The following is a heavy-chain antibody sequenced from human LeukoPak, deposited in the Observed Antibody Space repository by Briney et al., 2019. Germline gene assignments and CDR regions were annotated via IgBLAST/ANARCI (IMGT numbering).Heavy chain of an antibody. CDR2: ISYDGSNK. V-gene: IGHV3-30*18. J-gene: IGHJ4*02. CDR3: AKENYYDSSGYFSFYFDY. D-gene: IGHD3-22*01. CDR1: GFTFSSYG. Sequence: QSGGSLRLSCAASGFTFSSYGMHRVRQAPGKGLEWVAIISYDGSNKYYADSVKGRFTISRDNSNNTLYLQMNSLRAEDTAVYYCAKENYYDSSGYFSFYFDYWGQGTLVTVSS.